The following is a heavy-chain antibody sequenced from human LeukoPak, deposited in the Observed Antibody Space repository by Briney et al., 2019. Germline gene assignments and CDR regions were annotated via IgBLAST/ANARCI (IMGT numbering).Heavy chain of an antibody. D-gene: IGHD3-10*01. J-gene: IGHJ4*02. CDR1: GGSFSGYY. V-gene: IGHV4-34*09. CDR3: ARASVRFGEFRYFDY. Sequence: PSETLSLTCAVYGGSFSGYYWSWIRQPPGKGLEWIGYIYYSGSTYYNPSLKSRVTISVDTSKNQFSLKLSSVTAADTAVYYCARASVRFGEFRYFDYWGQGTLVTVSS. CDR2: IYYSGST.